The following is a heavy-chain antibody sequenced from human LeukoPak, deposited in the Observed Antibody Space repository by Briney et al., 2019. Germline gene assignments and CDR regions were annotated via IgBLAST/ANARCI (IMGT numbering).Heavy chain of an antibody. D-gene: IGHD3-10*01. Sequence: SETLSLTCTVSGGSISSGDYYWSWIRQHPEKGLEWIGYTFYSGSTNYNPSLKSRVTISVDTSKNQFSLKLSSVTAADTAVYYCARALWFGELDAFDIWGQGTMVTVSS. CDR3: ARALWFGELDAFDI. J-gene: IGHJ3*02. CDR2: TFYSGST. CDR1: GGSISSGDYY. V-gene: IGHV4-61*08.